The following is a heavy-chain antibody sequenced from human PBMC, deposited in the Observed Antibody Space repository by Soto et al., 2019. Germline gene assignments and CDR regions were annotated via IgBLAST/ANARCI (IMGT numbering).Heavy chain of an antibody. D-gene: IGHD4-4*01. J-gene: IGHJ5*02. V-gene: IGHV1-69*13. CDR1: GGTFSSYA. CDR3: ARDLSNSLSGWFDP. Sequence: GASVKVSCKASGGTFSSYAISWVRQAPGQGLEWMGGIIPIFGTANYAQKFQGRVTITADESTSTAYMELSSLRSEDTAVYYCARDLSNSLSGWFDPWGQGTLVTVSS. CDR2: IIPIFGTA.